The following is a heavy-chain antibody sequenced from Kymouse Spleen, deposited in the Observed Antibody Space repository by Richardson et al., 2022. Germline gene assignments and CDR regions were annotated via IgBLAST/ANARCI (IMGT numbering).Heavy chain of an antibody. J-gene: IGHJ6*02. V-gene: IGHV3-64*02. D-gene: IGHD6-6*01. CDR3: ARSLLSSSSNYYYGMDV. CDR1: GFTFSSYA. CDR2: ISSNGGST. Sequence: EVQLVESGEGLVQPGGSLRLSCAASGFTFSSYAMHWVRQAPGKGLEYVSAISSNGGSTYYADSVKGRFTISRDNSKNTLYLQMGSLRAEDMAVYYCARSLLSSSSNYYYGMDVWGQGTTVTVSS.